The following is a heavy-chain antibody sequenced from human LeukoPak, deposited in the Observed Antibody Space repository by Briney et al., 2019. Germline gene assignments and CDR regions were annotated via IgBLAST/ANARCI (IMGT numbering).Heavy chain of an antibody. V-gene: IGHV4-39*07. CDR1: GGSISSSSYY. D-gene: IGHD5-12*01. J-gene: IGHJ4*02. Sequence: SETLSLTCTVSGGSISSSSYYWGWIRQPPGKGLEWIGSIYYSGSTYYNPSLKSRVIISVDTSKNQFSLKLSSVTAADTAVYYCARLGVRSTLDIVATNFRGGEYLRAFLAPTTDYWGQGTLVTVSS. CDR2: IYYSGST. CDR3: ARLGVRSTLDIVATNFRGGEYLRAFLAPTTDY.